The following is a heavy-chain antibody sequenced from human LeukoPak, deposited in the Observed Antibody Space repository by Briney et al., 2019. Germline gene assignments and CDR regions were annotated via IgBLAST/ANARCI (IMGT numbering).Heavy chain of an antibody. J-gene: IGHJ5*02. CDR3: ASGSSWYDSGRWFDP. D-gene: IGHD6-13*01. CDR1: GGSFSGYY. Sequence: LSLTCAVYGGSFSGYYWSWVRQAPGKGLEWVGNINQHGSEKYYVDSVKGRFTISRDNARNSLYLQMNSLRVEDTAVYYCASGSSWYDSGRWFDPWGQGTLVTVSS. V-gene: IGHV3-7*01. CDR2: INQHGSEK.